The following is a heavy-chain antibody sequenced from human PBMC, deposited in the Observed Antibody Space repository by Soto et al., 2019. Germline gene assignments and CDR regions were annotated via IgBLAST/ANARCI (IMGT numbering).Heavy chain of an antibody. Sequence: QVQLVQSGAEVKKPGSSVKVSCKASGGTFGSYAITWVRRAPGQGLEWLGGIIPILNSPAYAQKFQARVVITADEITTTAYIELNSLRFDDTAVYYCAREAPDCTSATCPKFYDMDVWGQGTTVTVAS. V-gene: IGHV1-69*01. J-gene: IGHJ6*02. D-gene: IGHD2-21*01. CDR1: GGTFGSYA. CDR3: AREAPDCTSATCPKFYDMDV. CDR2: IIPILNSP.